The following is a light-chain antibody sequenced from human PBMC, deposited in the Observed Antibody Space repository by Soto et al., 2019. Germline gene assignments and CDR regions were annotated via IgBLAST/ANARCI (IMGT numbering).Light chain of an antibody. Sequence: EIVLTQSPGTLSLSPGERATLSCRASQSLGNTYLAWYQRKPGQAPRLLIYHASSRATDIPDRFSGSGAGTDFTLTFSRLEPEDSAVYYCQQYGTLITFGQGTRLEIK. CDR2: HAS. V-gene: IGKV3-20*01. CDR1: QSLGNTY. J-gene: IGKJ5*01. CDR3: QQYGTLIT.